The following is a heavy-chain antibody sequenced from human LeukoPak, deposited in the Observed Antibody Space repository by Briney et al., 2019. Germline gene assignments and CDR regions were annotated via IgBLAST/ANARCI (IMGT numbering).Heavy chain of an antibody. J-gene: IGHJ4*02. D-gene: IGHD3-9*01. CDR1: GGSFSGYY. CDR3: TREGYDILTGDYIVD. Sequence: SQTLSLTCTAYGGSFSGYYWSWIRQPLGKGLEWIGEINHRGNSNYNPSLKSRVTISLDTSKNQFSLKLTSVTAADTAVYYCTREGYDILTGDYIVDWGQGTLVTVSS. CDR2: INHRGNS. V-gene: IGHV4-34*01.